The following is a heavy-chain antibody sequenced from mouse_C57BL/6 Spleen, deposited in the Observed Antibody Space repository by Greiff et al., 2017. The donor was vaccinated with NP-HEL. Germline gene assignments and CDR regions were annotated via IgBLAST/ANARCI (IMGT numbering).Heavy chain of an antibody. CDR2: INPSNGGT. CDR3: EREEFFITTVVNYAMDY. Sequence: QVQLQQPGTELVKPGASVKLSCKASGYTFTSYWMHWVKQRPGQGLEWIGNINPSNGGTNYNEKFKSKATLTVDKSSSTAYMQLSSLTSEDSAVYYCEREEFFITTVVNYAMDYWGQGTSVTVSS. J-gene: IGHJ4*01. D-gene: IGHD1-1*01. CDR1: GYTFTSYW. V-gene: IGHV1-53*01.